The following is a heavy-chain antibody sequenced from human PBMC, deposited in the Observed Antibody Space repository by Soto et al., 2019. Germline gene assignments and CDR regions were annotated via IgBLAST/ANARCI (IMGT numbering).Heavy chain of an antibody. D-gene: IGHD3-9*01. CDR1: GFTFSSYW. Sequence: GGSLRLSCAASGFTFSSYWMSWVRQAPGKGLEWVANIKQDGSEEYYVDYVKGRLTISRDNAKNSLYLQMNSLRAEDTAVYYFARNNYDILTGYYTGNDYWGQGTLVTVSS. CDR3: ARNNYDILTGYYTGNDY. J-gene: IGHJ4*02. CDR2: IKQDGSEE. V-gene: IGHV3-7*01.